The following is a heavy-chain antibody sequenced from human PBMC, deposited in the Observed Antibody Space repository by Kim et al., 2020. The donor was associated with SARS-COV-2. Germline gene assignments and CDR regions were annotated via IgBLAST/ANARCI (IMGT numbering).Heavy chain of an antibody. Sequence: ASVKVSCKASGYTFTSYGISWVRQAPGQGLEWMGWISAYNGNTNYAQKLQGRVTMTTDTSTSTAYMELRSLRSDDTAVYYCARVPPPLIYYDSSGYNWFDPWGQGTLVTVSS. CDR1: GYTFTSYG. J-gene: IGHJ5*02. CDR3: ARVPPPLIYYDSSGYNWFDP. CDR2: ISAYNGNT. D-gene: IGHD3-22*01. V-gene: IGHV1-18*01.